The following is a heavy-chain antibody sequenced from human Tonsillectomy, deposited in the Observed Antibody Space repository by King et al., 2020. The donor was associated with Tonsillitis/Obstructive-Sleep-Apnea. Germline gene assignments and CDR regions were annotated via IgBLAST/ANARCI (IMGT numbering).Heavy chain of an antibody. D-gene: IGHD4-17*01. CDR1: GYTFTSYY. CDR2: INPSVGST. V-gene: IGHV1-46*01. Sequence: QLVQSGAEVKKPGASVKVSCKASGYTFTSYYMHLVRLAPGQGLEWMGIINPSVGSTSYAQKFQGRVTITRDTSTSTVYMELSSLRSEDTAVYYCARLGMVNDYGDHITFGYCYYYGMDVWGQGTTVTVSS. J-gene: IGHJ6*02. CDR3: ARLGMVNDYGDHITFGYCYYYGMDV.